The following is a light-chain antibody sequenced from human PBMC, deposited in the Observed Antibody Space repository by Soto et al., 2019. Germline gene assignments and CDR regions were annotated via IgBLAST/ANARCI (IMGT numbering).Light chain of an antibody. V-gene: IGKV1-5*03. Sequence: DIQMTQSPSTLSASVGDRVTITCRASQSISSWLAWYQQKPGKAPKLLIYKASTLQSGVPSRFSGSGSGTEFTLTISSLQPEDFATYHCQQYNSYSYTFGQGTKLEIK. CDR3: QQYNSYSYT. CDR2: KAS. J-gene: IGKJ2*01. CDR1: QSISSW.